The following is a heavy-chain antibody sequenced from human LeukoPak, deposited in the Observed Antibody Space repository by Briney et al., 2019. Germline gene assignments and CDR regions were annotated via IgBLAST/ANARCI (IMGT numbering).Heavy chain of an antibody. Sequence: SETLSLTCTVSGGSISSSSYYWGWIRQPPGKGLEWIGSIYYSGSTYYNPSLKSRVTISVDTSKNQFSLKLSSVTAADTAVYYCASTYYDFWSGFVGFFDYWGQGTLVTVSS. CDR1: GGSISSSSYY. J-gene: IGHJ4*02. CDR2: IYYSGST. D-gene: IGHD3-3*01. V-gene: IGHV4-39*07. CDR3: ASTYYDFWSGFVGFFDY.